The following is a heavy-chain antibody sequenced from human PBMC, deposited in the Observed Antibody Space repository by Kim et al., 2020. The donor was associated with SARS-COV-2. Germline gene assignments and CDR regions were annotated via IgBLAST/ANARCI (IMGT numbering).Heavy chain of an antibody. J-gene: IGHJ6*02. V-gene: IGHV4-34*01. CDR2: INHSGST. CDR3: ARGRGVATQNAPYYYYGMDV. CDR1: GGSFSGYY. D-gene: IGHD5-12*01. Sequence: SETLSLTCAVYGGSFSGYYWSWIRQPPGKGLEWIGEINHSGSTNYNPSLKSRVTISVDTSKNQFSLKLSSVTAADTAVYYCARGRGVATQNAPYYYYGMDVWGQGTTVTVSS.